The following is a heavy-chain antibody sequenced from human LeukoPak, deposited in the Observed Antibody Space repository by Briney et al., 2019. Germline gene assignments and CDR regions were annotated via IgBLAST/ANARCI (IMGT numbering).Heavy chain of an antibody. CDR3: ARINWGLKAFDI. V-gene: IGHV3-7*04. J-gene: IGHJ3*02. CDR2: IKQDGSEK. D-gene: IGHD7-27*01. Sequence: GGSLTLSCAASGFTFSSYWMSWVRQAPGKGLEWVANIKQDGSEKYCVESVKGRFTISRDNAKNSLFLQTKSLRAEDTAVYYCARINWGLKAFDIWGQGTMVTVSS. CDR1: GFTFSSYW.